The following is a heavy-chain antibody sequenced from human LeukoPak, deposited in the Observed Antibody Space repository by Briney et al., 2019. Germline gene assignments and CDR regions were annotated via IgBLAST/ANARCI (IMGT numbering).Heavy chain of an antibody. Sequence: SETLSLTCAVCGGSFSGYYWSWIRQPPGKGLEWIGEINHSGSTNYNPSLKSRVTISVDTSKNQFSLKLSSVTAADTAVYYCAREEASVGDYWGQGILVTVSS. V-gene: IGHV4-34*01. CDR1: GGSFSGYY. J-gene: IGHJ4*02. CDR2: INHSGST. D-gene: IGHD2-21*01. CDR3: AREEASVGDY.